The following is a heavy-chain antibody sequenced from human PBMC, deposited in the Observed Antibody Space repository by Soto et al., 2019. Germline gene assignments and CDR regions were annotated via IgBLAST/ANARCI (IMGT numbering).Heavy chain of an antibody. V-gene: IGHV3-30*03. CDR3: ARSGTSNSGMDV. D-gene: IGHD1-7*01. CDR2: ISYDGSNK. CDR1: GFTFSSYG. Sequence: PGGSLRLSCAASGFTFSSYGMHWVRQAPGKGLEWVAVISYDGSNKYYADSVKGRFTISRDNSKNTLYLQMNSLRAEDTAVYYCARSGTSNSGMDVWGRGTTVTVSS. J-gene: IGHJ6*02.